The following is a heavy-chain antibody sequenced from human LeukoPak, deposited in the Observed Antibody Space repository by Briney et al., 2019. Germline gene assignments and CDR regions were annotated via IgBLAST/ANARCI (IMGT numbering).Heavy chain of an antibody. D-gene: IGHD3/OR15-3a*01. CDR1: GGSISSSSYY. J-gene: IGHJ6*03. Sequence: SETLSLTCTVSGGSISSSSYYWGGIRQPPGKGLEGIGTIYYSGTTYHNPSLKRRVSISADTYKHHLSLKLSSVTAADTAVYYCASHGHSYYYMDVWGKGTKVTVSS. CDR2: IYYSGTT. V-gene: IGHV4-39*02. CDR3: ASHGHSYYYMDV.